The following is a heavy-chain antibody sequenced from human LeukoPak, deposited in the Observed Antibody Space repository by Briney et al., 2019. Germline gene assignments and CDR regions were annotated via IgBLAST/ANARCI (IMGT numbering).Heavy chain of an antibody. CDR2: ISNSSHYI. CDR3: ARARGLYSGSWYTRGYYAMDV. J-gene: IGHJ6*02. D-gene: IGHD6-13*01. Sequence: PGGSLRLSCAASGFTFSSYNMNWVRQAPGKGLEWVSSISNSSHYIYYADSVKGRFTISRDNAKNSLYLQMNSLRAEDTAVYYCARARGLYSGSWYTRGYYAMDVWGQGTTVTVSS. CDR1: GFTFSSYN. V-gene: IGHV3-21*01.